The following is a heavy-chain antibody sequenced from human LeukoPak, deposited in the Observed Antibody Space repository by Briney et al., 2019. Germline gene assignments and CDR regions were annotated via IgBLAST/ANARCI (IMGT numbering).Heavy chain of an antibody. CDR3: ARDTRVVVAATPDY. CDR1: GFTFSDYY. J-gene: IGHJ4*02. CDR2: ISSSGSTI. V-gene: IGHV3-11*01. Sequence: GGSLRLSCAASGFTFSDYYMSWIRQAPGKGLEWVSYISSSGSTIYYVDSVKGRFTISRDNAKNSLYLQMNSLRAEDTAVYYCARDTRVVVAATPDYWGQGTLVTVSP. D-gene: IGHD2-15*01.